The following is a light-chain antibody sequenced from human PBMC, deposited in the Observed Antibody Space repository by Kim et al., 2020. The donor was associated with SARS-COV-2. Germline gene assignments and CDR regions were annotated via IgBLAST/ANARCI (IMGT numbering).Light chain of an antibody. CDR2: NNI. J-gene: IGLJ3*02. V-gene: IGLV1-47*01. Sequence: GQSVTISCSGSRADIGTYYVYWYHQVPGRSPKQHIFNNIRRPSGVPDRFSRSQSATAASLAISGLRSEDEADYYCATWDDGLGGVVFGGGTQLTVL. CDR3: ATWDDGLGGVV. CDR1: RADIGTYY.